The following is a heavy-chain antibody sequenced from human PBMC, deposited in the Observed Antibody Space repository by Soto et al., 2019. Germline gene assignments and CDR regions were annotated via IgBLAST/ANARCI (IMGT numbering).Heavy chain of an antibody. Sequence: QVQLVQSGAEVKKPGASVKVTCKASGYTFTGYYMHWVRQAPGQGLEWMGWINPNSGGTNYAQKFQGWVTMTRDTSICTAYMELSRLRSDDTAVYYCARGLPYYDFWSGHHDAFDIWGQGTMVTVSS. CDR2: INPNSGGT. D-gene: IGHD3-3*01. CDR1: GYTFTGYY. V-gene: IGHV1-2*04. J-gene: IGHJ3*02. CDR3: ARGLPYYDFWSGHHDAFDI.